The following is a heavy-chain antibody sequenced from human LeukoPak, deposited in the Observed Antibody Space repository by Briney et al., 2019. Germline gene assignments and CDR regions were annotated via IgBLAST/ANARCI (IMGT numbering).Heavy chain of an antibody. CDR2: ISSSSSYI. D-gene: IGHD5-18*01. V-gene: IGHV3-21*01. Sequence: AGGSLRLSCAASGFTFSSYSMNWVRQAPGKGVEWVSSISSSSSYIYYADSVKGRFTISRDNAKNSLYLQMNSLRAEDTAVYYCARVKLSEWIQLWLLDYWGQGTLVTVSS. J-gene: IGHJ4*02. CDR3: ARVKLSEWIQLWLLDY. CDR1: GFTFSSYS.